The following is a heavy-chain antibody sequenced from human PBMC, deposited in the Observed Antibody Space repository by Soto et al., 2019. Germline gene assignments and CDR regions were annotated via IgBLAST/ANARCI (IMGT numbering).Heavy chain of an antibody. J-gene: IGHJ4*02. D-gene: IGHD3-22*01. CDR3: ARAGPSYYYDSSGSSPHY. Sequence: SVKVSCKASGYTFTTYPIGWVLQAPGQRLEWMGGIIPIFGTANYAQKFQGRVTITADESTSTAYMELSSLRSEDTAVYYCARAGPSYYYDSSGSSPHYWGQGTLVTVSS. CDR1: GYTFTTYP. V-gene: IGHV1-69*13. CDR2: IIPIFGTA.